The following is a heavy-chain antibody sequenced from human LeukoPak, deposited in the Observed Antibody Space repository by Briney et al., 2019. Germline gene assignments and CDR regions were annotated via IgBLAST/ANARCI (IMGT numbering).Heavy chain of an antibody. CDR2: ISSSSSTI. CDR3: ARGRRYSSGWDGIYYNYYYMDV. V-gene: IGHV3-48*01. CDR1: GFTFSSYS. Sequence: GGSLRLSCAASGFTFSSYSMNWVRQAPGKGLEWVSYISSSSSTIYYADSVKGRFTISRDNAKYPLYPQRNSLRAQDTAVYYCARGRRYSSGWDGIYYNYYYMDVWGKGTTVTVSS. J-gene: IGHJ6*03. D-gene: IGHD6-19*01.